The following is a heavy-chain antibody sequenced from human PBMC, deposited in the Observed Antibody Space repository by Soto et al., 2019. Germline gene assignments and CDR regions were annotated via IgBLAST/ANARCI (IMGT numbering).Heavy chain of an antibody. D-gene: IGHD1-1*01. Sequence: SETLSLTCSVSGGSINSGRSSWNWIRQSPGKGLEWIAYIYHSGSTYYNPSLKSRVTISVDRPENQFSLKLTSVTAADTAVYYCVRESTTSGPNWFDTWGPGILVTVSS. CDR2: IYHSGST. V-gene: IGHV4-30-2*06. CDR1: GGSINSGRSS. J-gene: IGHJ5*02. CDR3: VRESTTSGPNWFDT.